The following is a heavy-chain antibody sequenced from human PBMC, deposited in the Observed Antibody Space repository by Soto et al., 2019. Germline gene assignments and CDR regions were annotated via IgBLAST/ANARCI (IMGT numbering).Heavy chain of an antibody. CDR2: ISAYNGNT. CDR1: GYTFTSYG. CDR3: ARAPPKRITMVRGVIALDI. D-gene: IGHD3-10*01. V-gene: IGHV1-18*01. J-gene: IGHJ3*02. Sequence: QVQLVQSGAEVKKPGASVKVSCKASGYTFTSYGISWVRQAPGQGLEWMGWISAYNGNTNYAQKLQGRVTMTTDTSTSTAYMELRSLRSDDTAVYYCARAPPKRITMVRGVIALDIWGQGTMVNVSS.